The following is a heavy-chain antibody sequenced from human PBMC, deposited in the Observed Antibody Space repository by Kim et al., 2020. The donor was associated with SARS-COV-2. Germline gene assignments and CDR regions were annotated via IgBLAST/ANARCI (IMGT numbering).Heavy chain of an antibody. CDR2: ISYDGSNK. CDR1: GFTFSSYA. CDR3: ARDFDRTAYYYYGMDV. D-gene: IGHD3-22*01. V-gene: IGHV3-30*04. Sequence: GGSLRLSCAASGFTFSSYAMHWVRQAPGKGLEWVAVISYDGSNKYYADSVKGRFTISRDNSKNTLYLQMNSLRAEDTAVYYCARDFDRTAYYYYGMDVWGQGTTVTVSS. J-gene: IGHJ6*02.